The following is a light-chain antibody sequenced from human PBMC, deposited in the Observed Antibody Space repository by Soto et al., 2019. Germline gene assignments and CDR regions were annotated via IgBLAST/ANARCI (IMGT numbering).Light chain of an antibody. J-gene: IGKJ4*01. V-gene: IGKV3-20*01. Sequence: EIVLPQSPGTLSLSPGERATLSCRASQSVSSSYLAWYQQKPGQAPRLLIYGASSRATGIPDRFSGSGSGTDFTLTISRLEPEDFAVYYCQQYGSSPRFGGGTKVDIK. CDR1: QSVSSSY. CDR3: QQYGSSPR. CDR2: GAS.